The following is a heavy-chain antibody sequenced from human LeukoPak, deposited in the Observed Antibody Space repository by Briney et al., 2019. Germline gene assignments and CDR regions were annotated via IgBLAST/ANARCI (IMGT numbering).Heavy chain of an antibody. CDR1: GFTVSSND. V-gene: IGHV3-53*05. CDR2: IYSGGST. CDR3: ARVGYYDSSGYYY. Sequence: PGGSLRLSCAASGFTVSSNDMSWVRQAPGKGLECISVIYSGGSTYYADSVKGRFTISRDNSKNTLYLQMNSLRAEDTAVYYCARVGYYDSSGYYYWGQGTLVTVSS. J-gene: IGHJ4*02. D-gene: IGHD3-22*01.